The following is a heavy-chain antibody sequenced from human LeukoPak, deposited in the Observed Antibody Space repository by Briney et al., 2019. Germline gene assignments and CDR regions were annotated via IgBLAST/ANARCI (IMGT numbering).Heavy chain of an antibody. J-gene: IGHJ6*02. Sequence: GGSLRLSCIASGFTFINYGMHWARQAPGKGLEWVASINHNGNVNYYVDSVKGRFTISRDNAKSSLYLQMSNLRAEDTAVYFCARGGGLDVWGQGATVTVSS. D-gene: IGHD3-16*01. CDR3: ARGGGLDV. V-gene: IGHV3-7*03. CDR1: GFTFINYG. CDR2: INHNGNVN.